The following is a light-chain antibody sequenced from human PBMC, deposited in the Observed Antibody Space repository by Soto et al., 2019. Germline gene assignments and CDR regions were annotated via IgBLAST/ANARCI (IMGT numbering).Light chain of an antibody. CDR1: QDINKY. CDR2: DAS. V-gene: IGKV1-33*01. CDR3: QQSENGPLT. J-gene: IGKJ4*01. Sequence: DIPMTQSPSSLSASVGDRITITCQAGQDINKYLNWYQQKLGKAPKLLIYDASNLQRGVPSRFSGSGSGTHFSLSISSLQPEDIATYYCQQSENGPLTFGGGTKVEIK.